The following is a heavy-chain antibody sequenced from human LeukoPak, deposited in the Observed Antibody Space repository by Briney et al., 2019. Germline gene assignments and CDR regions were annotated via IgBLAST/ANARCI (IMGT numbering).Heavy chain of an antibody. CDR3: VPSANYYYFDY. CDR2: INPKSGGT. CDR1: GYTFINYY. V-gene: IGHV1-2*02. J-gene: IGHJ4*02. D-gene: IGHD4/OR15-4a*01. Sequence: ASVKVSCKASGYTFINYYMHWVRQAPGLGFEWMGWINPKSGGTSYPQKFQGRLTMTRDTSISTAYMEPSRLRSDDTAVYYCVPSANYYYFDYWGQGTLVTVSS.